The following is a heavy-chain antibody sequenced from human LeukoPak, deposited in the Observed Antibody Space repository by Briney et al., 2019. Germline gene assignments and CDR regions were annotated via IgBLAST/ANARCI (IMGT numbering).Heavy chain of an antibody. CDR3: AKVPYPQLLVPIGESFDI. J-gene: IGHJ3*02. V-gene: IGHV3-30*02. CDR2: IRFDGSNK. Sequence: GGSLRLSCAASGFTFSSYGIHWVRQAPGKGLEWVAFIRFDGSNKYYAESVRGRFTISRDTSKTTVFLQMNSLRAEDTAVYYCAKVPYPQLLVPIGESFDIWGQGTMVTVSS. CDR1: GFTFSSYG. D-gene: IGHD3-10*01.